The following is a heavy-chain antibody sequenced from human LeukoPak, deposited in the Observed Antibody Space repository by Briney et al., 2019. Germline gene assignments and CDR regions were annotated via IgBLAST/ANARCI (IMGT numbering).Heavy chain of an antibody. V-gene: IGHV4-39*07. D-gene: IGHD3-22*01. Sequence: SETLSLTCSVSGDSISSSSYYWVWIRQPPGKGLEWIGNIYYTGSTYYSPSLKSRVSISVDTSKNQFSLKLGSVTAADTAVYYCAGGPLLLSVPVYFDYWGQGTLVTVSS. J-gene: IGHJ4*02. CDR1: GDSISSSSYY. CDR3: AGGPLLLSVPVYFDY. CDR2: IYYTGST.